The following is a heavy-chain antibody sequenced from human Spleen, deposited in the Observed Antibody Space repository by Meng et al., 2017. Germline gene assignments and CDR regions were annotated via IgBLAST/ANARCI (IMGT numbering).Heavy chain of an antibody. Sequence: QLHLPQWRPGLLKPSDTLSLTCAVYGASFSGSYWSCIRQPPGKGLEWIGEINHSGSTNYNPSLKSRVTISVDTSKNQFSLKLSSVTAADTAVYYCARVGITTVTTAGWFDPWGQGTLVTVSS. CDR1: GASFSGSY. CDR3: ARVGITTVTTAGWFDP. V-gene: IGHV4-34*02. J-gene: IGHJ5*02. CDR2: INHSGST. D-gene: IGHD4-17*01.